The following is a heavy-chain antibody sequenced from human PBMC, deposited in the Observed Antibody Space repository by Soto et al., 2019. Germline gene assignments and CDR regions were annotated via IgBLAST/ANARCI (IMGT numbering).Heavy chain of an antibody. CDR3: VRAAIPAALISSPHLYYGMDV. Sequence: SETLSLTCTLTGDSISSGKYYWSWIRQRPGKGLEWIGYIYFSGSTYYNPSLKSRGIISVDTSKNQYSLTLNSFTAADTVVYYCVRAAIPAALISSPHLYYGMDVWGGGTAVSVCS. CDR2: IYFSGST. CDR1: GDSISSGKYY. D-gene: IGHD2-2*01. J-gene: IGHJ6*01. V-gene: IGHV4-31*03.